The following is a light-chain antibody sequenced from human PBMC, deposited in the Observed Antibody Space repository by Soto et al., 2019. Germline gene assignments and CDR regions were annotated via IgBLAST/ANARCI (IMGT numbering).Light chain of an antibody. CDR3: MQGTHWPLT. Sequence: DVVMTQSPLSLPVTLGQPASVSCRSSQSLVSSDGNTYLNWFHQRPGQSPRRLLYKVSNRDSGVPNRFSGSGSCADFTLKISRVEAEDVGVYYCMQGTHWPLTFGGGTKVEIK. V-gene: IGKV2-30*01. CDR1: QSLVSSDGNTY. J-gene: IGKJ4*01. CDR2: KVS.